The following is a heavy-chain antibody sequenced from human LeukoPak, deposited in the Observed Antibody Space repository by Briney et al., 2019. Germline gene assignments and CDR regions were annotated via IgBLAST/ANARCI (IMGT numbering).Heavy chain of an antibody. CDR3: ARSNGELVYFDY. CDR1: GVSISSGGYS. Sequence: SETLSPTCAVSGVSISSGGYSWSWIRQPPGKGLEWIGYIYHSGSTYYNPSLKSRVTISVDRSKNQFSLKLSSVTAADTAVYYCARSNGELVYFDYWGQGTLVTVSS. J-gene: IGHJ4*02. V-gene: IGHV4-30-2*01. D-gene: IGHD2/OR15-2a*01. CDR2: IYHSGST.